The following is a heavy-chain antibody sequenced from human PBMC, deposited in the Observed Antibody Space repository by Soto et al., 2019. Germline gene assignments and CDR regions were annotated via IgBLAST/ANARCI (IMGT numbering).Heavy chain of an antibody. CDR3: ERGDTGDNGRAADL. J-gene: IGHJ5*02. V-gene: IGHV4-4*07. CDR1: GGSISNYY. D-gene: IGHD6-25*01. Sequence: SETLSLTCTVSGGSISNYYWSWIRQPAGKGLEWIGRIYTSGNTNYNPSLKGRVTMSVDMSKNQFSLKLSSVAAADTAVYYCERGDTGDNGRAADLWGQRSLGTV. CDR2: IYTSGNT.